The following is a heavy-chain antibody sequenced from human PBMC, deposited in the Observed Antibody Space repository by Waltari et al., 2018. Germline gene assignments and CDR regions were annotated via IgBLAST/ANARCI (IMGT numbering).Heavy chain of an antibody. V-gene: IGHV3-23*01. CDR2: ISDAGGII. CDR1: GFTFSTYV. D-gene: IGHD7-27*01. Sequence: EVQLLESGGGLVQPGGSLRLSCAASGFTFSTYVINWVRQAPGKGLEWVSSISDAGGIINYADSVKGRFTISRDNSKNTLYLQMNSLRADDTAVYYCARGSGVDSWGQGTLVTISS. J-gene: IGHJ4*02. CDR3: ARGSGVDS.